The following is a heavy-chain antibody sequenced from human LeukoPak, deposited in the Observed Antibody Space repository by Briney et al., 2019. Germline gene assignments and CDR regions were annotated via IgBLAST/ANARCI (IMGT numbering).Heavy chain of an antibody. Sequence: SETLSLTCTVSGGSISSGGYCWSWIRQHPGKGLEWIGYVCHDGGASYNPSLKSRVTVAIDTSKNQFSLKLNSVTAADTAVFYCAKEGRDSGGYNGWFEPWGQGTLVTVSS. CDR3: AKEGRDSGGYNGWFEP. V-gene: IGHV4-31*03. CDR1: GGSISSGGYC. CDR2: VCHDGGA. D-gene: IGHD2-15*01. J-gene: IGHJ5*02.